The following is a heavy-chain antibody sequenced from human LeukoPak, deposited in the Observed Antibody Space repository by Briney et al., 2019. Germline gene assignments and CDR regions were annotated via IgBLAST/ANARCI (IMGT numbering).Heavy chain of an antibody. CDR3: ARDLWADSTYSSSWYPSYY. D-gene: IGHD6-13*01. CDR1: GYTFTGYY. CDR2: INPNSGGT. V-gene: IGHV1-2*02. Sequence: ASVKVSCKASGYTFTGYYMHWVRQAPGQGLEWMGWINPNSGGTNYAQKFQGRVTMTRDTSISTAYMELSRLRSDDTAVYYCARDLWADSTYSSSWYPSYYWGQGTLVTVSS. J-gene: IGHJ4*02.